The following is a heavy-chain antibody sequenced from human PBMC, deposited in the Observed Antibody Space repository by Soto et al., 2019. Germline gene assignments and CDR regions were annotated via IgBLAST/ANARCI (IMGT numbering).Heavy chain of an antibody. Sequence: QITLKESGPTLVKPTQTLTLTCTFSGFSLSTSEVGVGWIRQPPGKALEWLALIYWDDDKRYSPSLKSRLTITKDTSKNQVVLTMTNMDPVDTGTYYCAHRFDWYYFDYWGQGTLVTVSS. V-gene: IGHV2-5*02. J-gene: IGHJ4*02. CDR1: GFSLSTSEVG. CDR2: IYWDDDK. D-gene: IGHD3-9*01. CDR3: AHRFDWYYFDY.